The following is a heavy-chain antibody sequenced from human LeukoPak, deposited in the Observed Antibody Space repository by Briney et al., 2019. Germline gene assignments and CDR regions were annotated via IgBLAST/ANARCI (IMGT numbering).Heavy chain of an antibody. J-gene: IGHJ4*02. Sequence: SETLSLTCTVSGGSISSYYWSWIRQPAGKSLEWIGRIYTSGSTNYNPSLKSRVTMSVDTSKNQFSLTLSSVTAADTAVYYCARDRRSYSSSWYDFDYWGQGTLVTVSS. D-gene: IGHD6-13*01. CDR3: ARDRRSYSSSWYDFDY. CDR2: IYTSGST. V-gene: IGHV4-4*07. CDR1: GGSISSYY.